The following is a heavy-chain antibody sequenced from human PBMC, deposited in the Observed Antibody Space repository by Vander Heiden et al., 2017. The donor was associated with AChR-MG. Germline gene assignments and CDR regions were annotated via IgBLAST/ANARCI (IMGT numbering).Heavy chain of an antibody. D-gene: IGHD2-2*02. CDR2: INPSGGST. V-gene: IGHV1-46*01. Sequence: QVQLVQSGAEVKKPGASVKVSCKAFGYTFTSYYIHWVRQAPGQGLEWMAIINPSGGSTRYAQKFQGRVTMTRDTSTSTVYMELSSLRSEDTAVYYCAREMVPTSILGWLDPWGQGTLVTVSS. J-gene: IGHJ5*02. CDR3: AREMVPTSILGWLDP. CDR1: GYTFTSYY.